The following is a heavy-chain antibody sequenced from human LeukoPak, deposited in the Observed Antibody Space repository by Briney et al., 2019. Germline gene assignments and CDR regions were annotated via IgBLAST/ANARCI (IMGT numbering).Heavy chain of an antibody. J-gene: IGHJ4*02. D-gene: IGHD1-1*01. Sequence: SGTLSLTCTVSATISSNTYYWGWVRQTPGKGLEWIGSINSSWSTYYNPSLKSRVTISLDTSKNQFSLKLSSVAAADTAVYYCARLTAGTVDYWGPGTLVTVSS. CDR2: INSSWST. CDR3: ARLTAGTVDY. CDR1: ATISSNTYY. V-gene: IGHV4-39*01.